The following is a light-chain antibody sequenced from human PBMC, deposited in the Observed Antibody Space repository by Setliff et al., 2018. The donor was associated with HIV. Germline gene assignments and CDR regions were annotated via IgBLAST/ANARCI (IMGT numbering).Light chain of an antibody. Sequence: QPVLTQSPSASASLGASVKLTCTLSSGHSSYAIAWHQQQPEKGPRYLMKINSDGSHSKGDGIPDRFSGSSSGAERYLTISSLQSEDEADYYCQTWGTGIVVFGGGT. CDR3: QTWGTGIVV. CDR2: INSDGSH. J-gene: IGLJ2*01. CDR1: SGHSSYA. V-gene: IGLV4-69*01.